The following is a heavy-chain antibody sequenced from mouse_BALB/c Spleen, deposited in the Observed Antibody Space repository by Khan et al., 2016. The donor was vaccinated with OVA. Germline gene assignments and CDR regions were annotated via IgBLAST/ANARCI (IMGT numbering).Heavy chain of an antibody. CDR2: ISYSGVT. J-gene: IGHJ2*01. CDR3: ARGNYYWYYFDY. Sequence: EVQLVESGPGLVKPSQSLSLTCTVTGYSITSGYAWNWIRQFPGNKLEWMGYISYSGVTSYTPSLKSRISITRDTSKNQFFLQLNSVTTEDTATYYGARGNYYWYYFDYWGQGTTLTVSS. D-gene: IGHD1-1*01. V-gene: IGHV3-2*02. CDR1: GYSITSGYA.